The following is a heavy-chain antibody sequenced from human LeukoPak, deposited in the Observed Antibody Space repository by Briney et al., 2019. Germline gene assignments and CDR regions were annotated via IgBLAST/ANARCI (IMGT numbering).Heavy chain of an antibody. CDR3: ARDLGLPVAGSTP. D-gene: IGHD2-21*02. V-gene: IGHV1-18*04. Sequence: WASAKVSCKASGYTFTSHGISWVRQAPGQGLEWMGWISAYNGNTNYAQKLQGRVTMTTDTSTSTAYMELRSLRSDDTAVYYCARDLGLPVAGSTPWGQGTLVTVSS. J-gene: IGHJ5*02. CDR1: GYTFTSHG. CDR2: ISAYNGNT.